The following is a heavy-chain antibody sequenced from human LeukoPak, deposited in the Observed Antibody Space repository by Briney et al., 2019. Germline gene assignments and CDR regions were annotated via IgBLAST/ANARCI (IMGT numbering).Heavy chain of an antibody. CDR1: GGSISSYY. V-gene: IGHV4-59*01. CDR2: IYYSGST. Sequence: SETLSLTCTASGGSISSYYWSWIRQPPGKGLEWIGYIYYSGSTNYNPSLKSRVTISVNTSNNQFPLILTSITTADTAVYYCARGSCSSTRCTRRDALDVWGEGTMVTVSS. J-gene: IGHJ3*01. D-gene: IGHD2-2*01. CDR3: ARGSCSSTRCTRRDALDV.